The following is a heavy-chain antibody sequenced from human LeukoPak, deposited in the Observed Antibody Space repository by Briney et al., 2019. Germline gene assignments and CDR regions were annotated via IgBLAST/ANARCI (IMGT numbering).Heavy chain of an antibody. CDR1: GYTFTGYY. CDR2: INPNSGGT. Sequence: GASVKVSCKASGYTFTGYYIYWVRQAPGQGLEWMGWINPNSGGTNYAQKFQGRVTMTRDTSISTAYMELSRLRSDDTAVYYCARGAYQLPFNNWFDPWGQGTLVTVSS. V-gene: IGHV1-2*02. J-gene: IGHJ5*02. CDR3: ARGAYQLPFNNWFDP. D-gene: IGHD2-2*01.